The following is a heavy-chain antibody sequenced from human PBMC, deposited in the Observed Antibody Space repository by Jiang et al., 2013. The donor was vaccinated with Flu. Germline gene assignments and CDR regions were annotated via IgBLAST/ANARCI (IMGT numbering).Heavy chain of an antibody. V-gene: IGHV3-53*01. Sequence: VQLLESGGGLIQAGGSLRLSCAASGFIISSSYVSWVRQAPGKGLEWVSVIYSGGTTYYAGSVKGRFTISRDNSKNTLYLQMNSLRAEDTAVYYCAAYHDSSTYPLGDRPWGQGTLVTVSS. D-gene: IGHD3-22*01. CDR2: IYSGGTT. CDR1: GFIISSSY. J-gene: IGHJ5*02. CDR3: AAYHDSSTYPLGDRP.